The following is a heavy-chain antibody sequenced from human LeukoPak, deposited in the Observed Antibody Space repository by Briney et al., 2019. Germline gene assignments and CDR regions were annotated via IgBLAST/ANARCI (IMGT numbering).Heavy chain of an antibody. CDR2: ISGSGTST. CDR1: GFTFSSYA. D-gene: IGHD4/OR15-4a*01. V-gene: IGHV3-23*01. J-gene: IGHJ4*02. CDR3: ARRAGAYSHPYDY. Sequence: GGSLRLSCAASGFTFSSYAMSWVRQAPGRGLHWVSVISGSGTSTYYADSVKGRFTISRDNSKNTLYLQMNSLRAEDTAVYYCARRAGAYSHPYDYWGQGTLVTVSS.